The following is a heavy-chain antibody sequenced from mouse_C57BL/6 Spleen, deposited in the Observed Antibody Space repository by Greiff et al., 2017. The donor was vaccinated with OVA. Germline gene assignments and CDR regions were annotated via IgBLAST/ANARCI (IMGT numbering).Heavy chain of an antibody. CDR1: GFTFSSYA. CDR3: ARENLFAY. V-gene: IGHV5-4*01. CDR2: SSDGGSYT. J-gene: IGHJ3*01. Sequence: EVMLVESGGGLVKPGGSLKLSCAASGFTFSSYAMSWVRQTPEKRLEWVATSSDGGSYTYYPDNVKGRFTISRDNAKNNLYLQMSHLKSEDTAMYYCARENLFAYWGQGTLVTVSA.